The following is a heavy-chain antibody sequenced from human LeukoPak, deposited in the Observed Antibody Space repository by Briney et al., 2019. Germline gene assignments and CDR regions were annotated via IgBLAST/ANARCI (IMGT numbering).Heavy chain of an antibody. J-gene: IGHJ4*02. CDR1: GYTFTNYY. V-gene: IGHV1-46*01. CDR3: AREESGGYFDY. D-gene: IGHD2-8*02. Sequence: ASVKVSRKASGYTFTNYYMHWVRQAPGQGLEWMGLINPTGTSTNYAQKFRGRVTMTRDTSTTTVYMELSSLRSEDTAVYYCAREESGGYFDYWGQGTLVTVSS. CDR2: INPTGTST.